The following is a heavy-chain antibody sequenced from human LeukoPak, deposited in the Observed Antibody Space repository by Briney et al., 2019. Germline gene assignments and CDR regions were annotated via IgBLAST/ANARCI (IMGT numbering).Heavy chain of an antibody. D-gene: IGHD3-10*01. Sequence: SETLSLTCNVSGYSISRGYYWGWIRQPPGKGLEWIGSVHHTGSTYYNPSLRSRVSISVDKSTNHISLEVTSVTAADTAVYYCARDWGFGDSEDWFDPWGQGTLVSVSS. CDR1: GYSISRGYY. J-gene: IGHJ5*02. CDR3: ARDWGFGDSEDWFDP. CDR2: VHHTGST. V-gene: IGHV4-38-2*02.